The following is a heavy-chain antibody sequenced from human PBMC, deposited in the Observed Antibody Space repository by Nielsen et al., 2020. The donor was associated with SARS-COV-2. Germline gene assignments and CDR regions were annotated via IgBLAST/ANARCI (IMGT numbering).Heavy chain of an antibody. CDR2: IYTSGST. CDR1: GGSISSGSYY. D-gene: IGHD6-19*01. J-gene: IGHJ4*02. CDR3: ARGGRFSSGWRVFDY. V-gene: IGHV4-61*02. Sequence: LRLSCTVSGGSISSGSYYWSWLRQPAGKGLEWIGRIYTSGSTNYNPSLKSRVTISVDTSKNQFSLKLSSVTAADTAVYYCARGGRFSSGWRVFDYWGQGTLVTVSS.